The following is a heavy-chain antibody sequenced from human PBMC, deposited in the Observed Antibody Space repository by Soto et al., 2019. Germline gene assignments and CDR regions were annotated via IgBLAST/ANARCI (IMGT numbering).Heavy chain of an antibody. CDR1: GFTFSSYA. D-gene: IGHD1-1*01. J-gene: IGHJ4*02. V-gene: IGHV3-30-3*01. CDR3: ARDRERTNDY. CDR2: ISYDGSNK. Sequence: QVQLVESGGGVVQPGRSLRLSCAASGFTFSSYAMHWVRQAPGKGLEWVAVISYDGSNKYYADSMKGRFTISRDNSKNTLYLQMNSLRAEDTAVYYCARDRERTNDYWGQGTLVTVSS.